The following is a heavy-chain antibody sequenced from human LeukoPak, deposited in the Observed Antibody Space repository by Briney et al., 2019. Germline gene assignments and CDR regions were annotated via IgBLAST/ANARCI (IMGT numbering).Heavy chain of an antibody. J-gene: IGHJ4*02. D-gene: IGHD1-26*01. CDR3: ARGPNGGVGATGQTGADY. Sequence: GASVKVSCKASGGTFSSYAISWVRQAPGQGLEWMGRIIPIFGTANYAQKFQGRVTITTDESTSTAYMELSSLRSEDTAVYYCARGPNGGVGATGQTGADYWGQGTLVTVSS. CDR1: GGTFSSYA. CDR2: IIPIFGTA. V-gene: IGHV1-69*05.